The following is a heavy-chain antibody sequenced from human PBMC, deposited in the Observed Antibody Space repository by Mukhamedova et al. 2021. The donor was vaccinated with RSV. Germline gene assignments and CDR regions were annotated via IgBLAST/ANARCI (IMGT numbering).Heavy chain of an antibody. V-gene: IGHV4-38-2*02. CDR3: ARGYCSGGSCIPDY. CDR2: IYHSGST. D-gene: IGHD2-15*01. J-gene: IGHJ4*02. Sequence: IRQPPGKGLEWIGSIYHSGSTYYNPSLKSRVTISVDTSKNQFSLKLSSVTAADTAVYYCARGYCSGGSCIPDYWGQGTLVTVSS.